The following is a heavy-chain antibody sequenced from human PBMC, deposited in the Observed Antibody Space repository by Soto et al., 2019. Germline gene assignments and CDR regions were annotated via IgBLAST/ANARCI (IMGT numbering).Heavy chain of an antibody. J-gene: IGHJ6*02. CDR1: VFTFSGSD. D-gene: IGHD2-2*01. CDR3: ASYSCGSSGCYDYYGMDV. V-gene: IGHV3-73*01. Sequence: PGGSLRLSCATSVFTFSGSDMHCVRQASGKGLEWVGRIRNKAYNYATAYSASVKGRFTISRDDTNNTDYLQMNRLKTEDTAVYYCASYSCGSSGCYDYYGMDVWGQGTTVTVSS. CDR2: IRNKAYNYAT.